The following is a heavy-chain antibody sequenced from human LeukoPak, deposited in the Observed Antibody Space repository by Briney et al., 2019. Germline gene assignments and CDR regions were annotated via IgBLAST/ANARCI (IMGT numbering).Heavy chain of an antibody. Sequence: SETLSLTCAVYGGSFSGYYWSWIRQPPGKGREWIGEINRSGSTNYNPSLKSRVTISVDTSKNQFSLKLSSVTAADSAVYYCASRTAVAGADYWGQGTLVTVSS. V-gene: IGHV4-34*01. CDR3: ASRTAVAGADY. D-gene: IGHD6-19*01. CDR2: INRSGST. J-gene: IGHJ4*02. CDR1: GGSFSGYY.